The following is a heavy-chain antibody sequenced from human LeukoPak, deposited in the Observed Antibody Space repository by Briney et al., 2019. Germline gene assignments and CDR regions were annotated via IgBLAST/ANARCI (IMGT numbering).Heavy chain of an antibody. V-gene: IGHV1-24*01. CDR3: ATGINYYDSSGYSR. CDR1: GYTLTELS. Sequence: ASVKVSCKVSGYTLTELSMHWVRQAPGKGLERMGGFGPEDGETIYAQKSQGRVTMTEDTSTDTAYMELSSLRSEDTAVYYCATGINYYDSSGYSRWGQGTLVTVSS. CDR2: FGPEDGET. J-gene: IGHJ4*02. D-gene: IGHD3-22*01.